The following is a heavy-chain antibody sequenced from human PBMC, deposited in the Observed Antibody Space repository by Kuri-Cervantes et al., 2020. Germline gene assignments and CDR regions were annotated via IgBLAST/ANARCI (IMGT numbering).Heavy chain of an antibody. J-gene: IGHJ3*02. V-gene: IGHV4-34*09. CDR1: GGSFSGYY. CDR2: INHSGST. D-gene: IGHD3-10*01. CDR3: ARRSITMVQGFDI. Sequence: SETLSLTCAVYGGSFSGYYWSWIRQPPGKGLEWIGEINHSGSTNYNPSLKSLVTLSVDTSKNQFSLKLSSVTAADTAVYYCARRSITMVQGFDIWGQGTTVTVSS.